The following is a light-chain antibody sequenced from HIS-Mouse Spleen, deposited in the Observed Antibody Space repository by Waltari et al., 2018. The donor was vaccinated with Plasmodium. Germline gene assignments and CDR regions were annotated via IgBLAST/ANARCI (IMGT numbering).Light chain of an antibody. CDR2: DVS. Sequence: QSALTPPRPVSGSPGQSVTISCPGTSSDVGGYNYVSSYQQHPGKAPKLMIYDVSKRPSGVPDRFSGSKSGNTASLTISGLQAEDEADYYCCSYAGSYTWVFGGGTKLTVL. V-gene: IGLV2-11*01. CDR3: CSYAGSYTWV. CDR1: SSDVGGYNY. J-gene: IGLJ2*01.